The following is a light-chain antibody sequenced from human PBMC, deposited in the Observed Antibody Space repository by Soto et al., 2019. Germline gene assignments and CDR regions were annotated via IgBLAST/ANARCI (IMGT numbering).Light chain of an antibody. Sequence: DIQMTQSPSTLSASVGDRVTITCRASQSISSWLAWYQQKPEKAPKLLIYKASSLESGVPSRFSGNGSGTEFTLTISSLQPDDFATYYCQQYNSYSRTFGQGTKVEIK. V-gene: IGKV1-5*03. J-gene: IGKJ1*01. CDR1: QSISSW. CDR3: QQYNSYSRT. CDR2: KAS.